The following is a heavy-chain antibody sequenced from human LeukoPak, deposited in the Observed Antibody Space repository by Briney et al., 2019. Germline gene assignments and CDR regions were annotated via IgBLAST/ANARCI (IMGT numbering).Heavy chain of an antibody. V-gene: IGHV1-18*01. D-gene: IGHD3-3*01. J-gene: IGHJ5*02. Sequence: ASVKVSCKASGYTFTSYGISWVRQAPGQGLEWMGWISAYNGNTNYAQKFQGRVTMTRDTSISTAYMGLSRLRSDDTAVYYCARDNDFWSGYAGWFDPWGQGTLVTVSS. CDR2: ISAYNGNT. CDR3: ARDNDFWSGYAGWFDP. CDR1: GYTFTSYG.